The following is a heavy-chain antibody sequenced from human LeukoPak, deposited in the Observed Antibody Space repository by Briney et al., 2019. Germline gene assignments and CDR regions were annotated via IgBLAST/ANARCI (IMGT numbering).Heavy chain of an antibody. CDR2: ISGSGGST. CDR3: AKVEEDYVWGSYRTFDY. D-gene: IGHD3-16*02. J-gene: IGHJ4*02. Sequence: GGSLRLSCAASGFTFSSYAMSWVRQAPGKGLEWVSAISGSGGSTYYADSVKGRFTISRDNSKNTLYLQMNSLRAEDTAVYYCAKVEEDYVWGSYRTFDYWGQGTLVTVSS. CDR1: GFTFSSYA. V-gene: IGHV3-23*01.